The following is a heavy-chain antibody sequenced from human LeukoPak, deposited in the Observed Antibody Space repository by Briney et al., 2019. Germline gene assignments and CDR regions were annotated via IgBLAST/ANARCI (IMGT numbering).Heavy chain of an antibody. J-gene: IGHJ5*02. V-gene: IGHV3-21*01. Sequence: GGSLRLSCAASGFTFSSYSMHWVRQAPGKGLEWVSAISRGSSSIFYADSVKGRFTISRDNAKNSLYLQMNSLRAEDTAVYYWARDRISEANWFDPWGQGTLVTVSS. CDR2: ISRGSSSI. CDR1: GFTFSSYS. CDR3: ARDRISEANWFDP. D-gene: IGHD2-21*01.